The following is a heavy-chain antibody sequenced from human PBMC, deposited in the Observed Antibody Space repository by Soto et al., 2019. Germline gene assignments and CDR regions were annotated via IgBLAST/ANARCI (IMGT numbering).Heavy chain of an antibody. CDR1: GYTFTSYG. CDR3: ARGRYGDY. D-gene: IGHD1-1*01. V-gene: IGHV1-18*01. CDR2: ISARNGDT. J-gene: IGHJ4*02. Sequence: QVHLVQSGAEVKKPGASVKVSCKGSGYTFTSYGITGVRQAPGQGLEGMGWISARNGDTDYAQKLQGRVTVTRDTSTSTAYMELRSLRSDDTAVYYCARGRYGDYWGQGALVTVSS.